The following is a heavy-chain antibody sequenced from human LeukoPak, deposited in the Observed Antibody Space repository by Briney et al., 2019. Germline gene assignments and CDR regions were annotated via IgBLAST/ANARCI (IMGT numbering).Heavy chain of an antibody. J-gene: IGHJ4*02. Sequence: PGGSLRLSCAASGFTFSSYTMNWVRQAPGQRLEWLSSISSTSTYIYYAASVKGRFTISRGNAKNSLYLQIHSLRAEDTAMYFCATDYGYYFDYWGQGTLVAVSS. CDR3: ATDYGYYFDY. CDR1: GFTFSSYT. CDR2: ISSTSTYI. D-gene: IGHD4-17*01. V-gene: IGHV3-21*01.